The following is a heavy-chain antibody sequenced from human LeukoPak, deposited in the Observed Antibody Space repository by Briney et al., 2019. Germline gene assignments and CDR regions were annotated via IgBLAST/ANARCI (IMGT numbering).Heavy chain of an antibody. CDR1: GYTFTNYG. CDR3: ARDKVPYYFDY. V-gene: IGHV1-2*02. J-gene: IGHJ4*02. CDR2: INPNSGGT. D-gene: IGHD3-10*01. Sequence: ASVKVSCKASGYTFTNYGITWVRQAPGQGLEWMGWINPNSGGTNYAQKFQGRVTMTRDTSISTAYMELSRLRSDDTAVYYCARDKVPYYFDYWGQGTLVTVSS.